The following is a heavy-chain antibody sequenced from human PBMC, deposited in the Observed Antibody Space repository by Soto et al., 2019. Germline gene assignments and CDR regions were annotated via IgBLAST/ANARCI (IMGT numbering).Heavy chain of an antibody. V-gene: IGHV4-59*01. J-gene: IGHJ4*02. CDR2: IYFSGST. Sequence: SETLSLTCTFSVGSISTYYWTCIRHPPGRGLEWIGYIYFSGSTNYEPSLKSRVTMSVGTYKNQFSLKLHSVTAADTAVYYCARGRALGHYGERLFECWGRTTLVIVS. CDR3: ARGRALGHYGERLFEC. D-gene: IGHD4-17*01. CDR1: VGSISTYY.